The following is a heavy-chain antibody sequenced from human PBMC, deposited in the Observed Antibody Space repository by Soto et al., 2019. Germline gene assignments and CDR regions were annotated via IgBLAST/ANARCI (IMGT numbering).Heavy chain of an antibody. Sequence: XSVKGSCKASGSSFTSSAMRWVRQAPGQRLEWMGWINAGNGNTKYSQKFQGRVTITRDTSASTAYMELSSLRSEDTAVYYCARVLLEWYNWFDPWGQGTLVTVSS. D-gene: IGHD3-3*01. J-gene: IGHJ5*02. V-gene: IGHV1-3*01. CDR2: INAGNGNT. CDR1: GSSFTSSA. CDR3: ARVLLEWYNWFDP.